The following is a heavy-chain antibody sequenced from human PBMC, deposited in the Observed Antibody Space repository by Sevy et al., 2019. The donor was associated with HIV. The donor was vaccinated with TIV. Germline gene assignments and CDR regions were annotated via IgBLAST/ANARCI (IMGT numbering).Heavy chain of an antibody. D-gene: IGHD6-19*01. V-gene: IGHV1-2*06. J-gene: IGHJ6*02. Sequence: ASAKVSCKASGYTFTGYYMHWVRQAPGQGLEWMGRINLNSGGTNYAQKFQGRVTMTRDTSISTAYMELSRLRSDDTAVYYCARKSSAANYYGMDVWGQGTTVTVSS. CDR1: GYTFTGYY. CDR3: ARKSSAANYYGMDV. CDR2: INLNSGGT.